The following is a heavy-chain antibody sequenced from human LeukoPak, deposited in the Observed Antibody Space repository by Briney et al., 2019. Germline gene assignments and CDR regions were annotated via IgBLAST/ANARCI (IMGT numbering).Heavy chain of an antibody. D-gene: IGHD3-10*01. V-gene: IGHV3-33*08. CDR3: ARSAELRGESSFDY. J-gene: IGHJ4*02. CDR1: GFSLSNFQ. CDR2: IWYDGSNK. Sequence: HPGGSLRLSCVASGFSLSNFQMYWVRQAPGKGLEWVAVIWYDGSNKYYADSVKGRFTISRDNSKNTLYLQMNSLRAEDTAVYYCARSAELRGESSFDYWGQGTLVTVSS.